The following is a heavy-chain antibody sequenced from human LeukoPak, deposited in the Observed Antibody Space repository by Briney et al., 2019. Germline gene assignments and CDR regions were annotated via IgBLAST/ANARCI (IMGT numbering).Heavy chain of an antibody. Sequence: ASVKVSCKASGYTFTSYDINWVRQATGQGLEWMGWMNPNSGNTGYAQKFQGRVTMTRNTSISTAYMELSSLRSEDTAVYYCARALGYSYGLLYYYYYYMDVWGKGTTVTISS. J-gene: IGHJ6*03. D-gene: IGHD5-18*01. CDR2: MNPNSGNT. CDR3: ARALGYSYGLLYYYYYYMDV. V-gene: IGHV1-8*01. CDR1: GYTFTSYD.